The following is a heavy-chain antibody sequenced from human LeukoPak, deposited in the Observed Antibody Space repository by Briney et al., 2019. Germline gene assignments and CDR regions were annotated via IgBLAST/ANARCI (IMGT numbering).Heavy chain of an antibody. CDR3: ACFPLYMVRTDAFDI. V-gene: IGHV3-21*01. CDR2: ITRSSAYI. J-gene: IGHJ3*02. CDR1: GFTLSSYN. Sequence: GGTLRLSCAASGFTLSSYNMNWVRRAPARGLEWVSAITRSSAYIYYTDSLKGRFTFSRDNAKNTLSLQMKPVRPANTPVYYFACFPLYMVRTDAFDIWGEGTMGTVSS. D-gene: IGHD3-10*01.